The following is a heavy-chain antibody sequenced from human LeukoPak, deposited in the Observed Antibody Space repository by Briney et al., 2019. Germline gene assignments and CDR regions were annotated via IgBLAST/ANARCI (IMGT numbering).Heavy chain of an antibody. CDR1: GGSISSYC. J-gene: IGHJ4*02. CDR3: ARDQTNGPLDY. Sequence: PSESQSLTWPVSGGSISSYCWGWIRQPAGKGLEWIGRIYTSGSTNYNPSLKSRATMSVDTSKNQFSLKLSSVTAADTAVYYCARDQTNGPLDYWGQGTLVTVSS. D-gene: IGHD2-8*01. CDR2: IYTSGST. V-gene: IGHV4-4*07.